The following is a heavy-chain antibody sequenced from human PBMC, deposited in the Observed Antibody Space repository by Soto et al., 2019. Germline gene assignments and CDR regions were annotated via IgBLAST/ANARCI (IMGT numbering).Heavy chain of an antibody. D-gene: IGHD6-19*01. CDR2: IYYSGST. CDR3: ARDFTDSSGPTLGMGV. V-gene: IGHV4-31*03. CDR1: GGSISSGGYY. J-gene: IGHJ6*02. Sequence: QVQLQESGPGLVKPSQTLSLTCTVSGGSISSGGYYWSWIRQHPGKGLEWIGYIYYSGSTYYNPSLKNRVTISVDTSKSQFSLKLSSVTAADTAVYYCARDFTDSSGPTLGMGVWGQGTTVTVSS.